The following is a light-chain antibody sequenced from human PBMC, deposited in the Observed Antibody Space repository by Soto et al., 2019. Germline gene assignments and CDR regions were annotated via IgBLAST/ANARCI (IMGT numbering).Light chain of an antibody. Sequence: DIQMTQSPSSVSASVGDRFTITCRASHVINSWLAWYQQKPGKAPKLLIYDASDLETGVPSRFSGSGSGTGFTFTISSLQPEDFATYYCQQYESLPLTFGQGTRLEIK. J-gene: IGKJ5*01. CDR3: QQYESLPLT. CDR2: DAS. V-gene: IGKV1-33*01. CDR1: HVINSW.